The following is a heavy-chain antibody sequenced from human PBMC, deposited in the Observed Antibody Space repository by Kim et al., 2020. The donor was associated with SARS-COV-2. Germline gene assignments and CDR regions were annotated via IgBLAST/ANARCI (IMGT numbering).Heavy chain of an antibody. J-gene: IGHJ1*01. CDR1: GFIFSNAW. V-gene: IGHV3-15*01. CDR3: TRDLEFQH. Sequence: GGSLRLSCAASGFIFSNAWMNWVRQAPGKGLEWVGRIRSITNGETTDYAAPVKGRFTISRDDSKNTLYLQMNSPKTEDTAVYYCTRDLEFQHWGQGTLVIVSS. CDR2: IRSITNGETT.